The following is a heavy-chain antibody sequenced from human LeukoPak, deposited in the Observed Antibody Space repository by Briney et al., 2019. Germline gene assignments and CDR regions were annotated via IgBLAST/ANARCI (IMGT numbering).Heavy chain of an antibody. CDR2: IQYDESLK. D-gene: IGHD3-10*01. V-gene: IGHV3-30*02. CDR1: GFTFGRFG. Sequence: GGSLRLSCEASGFTFGRFGMNWVRQAPGKGLEWVAFIQYDESLKCYLGSVKGRFATSRDNSKNTVYLQMNSLRVEDTAVYYCAKDQGVVGSYDAWGQGTLVTVSS. J-gene: IGHJ5*02. CDR3: AKDQGVVGSYDA.